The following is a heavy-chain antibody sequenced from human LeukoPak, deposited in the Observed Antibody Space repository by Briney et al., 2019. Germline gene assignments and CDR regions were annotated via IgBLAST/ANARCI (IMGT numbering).Heavy chain of an antibody. Sequence: SETLSLTCTVSGGSISSYYWSWIRQPPGKGLEWIGYIYYSGSTNYNPSLKSRVTISVDTSKNQFSLKLSSVTAADTAVYSCASMVRGVPLSWGQGTLVTVSS. CDR3: ASMVRGVPLS. J-gene: IGHJ4*02. CDR1: GGSISSYY. V-gene: IGHV4-59*01. D-gene: IGHD3-10*01. CDR2: IYYSGST.